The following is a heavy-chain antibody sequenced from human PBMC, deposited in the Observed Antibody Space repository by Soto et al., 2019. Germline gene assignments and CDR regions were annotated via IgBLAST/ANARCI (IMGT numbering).Heavy chain of an antibody. CDR1: GGSISSGGYS. D-gene: IGHD7-27*01. J-gene: IGHJ5*02. Sequence: QLQLQESGSGLVKPSQTLSLTCAVSGGSISSGGYSWSWIRQPPGKGLEWIGYIYHSGSTYYTPTLQSRXTISVDRSKNQFSMTLSSVTAADTAVYYCARVPGPWGQGTLVTVSS. CDR2: IYHSGST. CDR3: ARVPGP. V-gene: IGHV4-30-2*01.